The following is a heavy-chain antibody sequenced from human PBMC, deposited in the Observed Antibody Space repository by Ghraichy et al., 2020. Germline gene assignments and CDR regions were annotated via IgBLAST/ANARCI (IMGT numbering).Heavy chain of an antibody. Sequence: SETLSLTCAVYGGSFSGYYWSWIRQPPGKGLEWIGEINHSGSTNYNPSLKSRVTISVDTSKNQFSLKLSSVTAADTAVYYCARGPLDYWGQGTLVTVSS. CDR1: GGSFSGYY. CDR2: INHSGST. J-gene: IGHJ4*02. V-gene: IGHV4-34*01. CDR3: ARGPLDY.